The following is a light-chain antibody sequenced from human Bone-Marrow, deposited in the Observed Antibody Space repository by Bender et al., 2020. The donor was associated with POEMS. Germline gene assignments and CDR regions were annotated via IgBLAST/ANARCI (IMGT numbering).Light chain of an antibody. CDR3: SSYTSDYTQRL. V-gene: IGLV2-14*03. J-gene: IGLJ3*02. Sequence: QSALTQPASVSGSPGQSITIFCTGISSDIGGNNYVSWYQQHPGKAPKLMIYDVSNRPSGVSSRFSGSKSGNTASLTISGLQAEDEADYYCSSYTSDYTQRLFGGGTKLTVL. CDR1: SSDIGGNNY. CDR2: DVS.